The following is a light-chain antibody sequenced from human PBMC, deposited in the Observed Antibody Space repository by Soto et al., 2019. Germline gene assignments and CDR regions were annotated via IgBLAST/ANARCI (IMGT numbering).Light chain of an antibody. CDR3: QQYDNWPWT. J-gene: IGKJ1*01. CDR1: QTISGT. Sequence: IVMTQSPATLSVCSGGRATVSCRASQTISGTLAWYQQKPGQAPRLLIHGASTRAPGFPARFSGSGSGTDFTLTISSLQSEDFAVYYCQQYDNWPWTFGQGTKVDIK. V-gene: IGKV3-15*01. CDR2: GAS.